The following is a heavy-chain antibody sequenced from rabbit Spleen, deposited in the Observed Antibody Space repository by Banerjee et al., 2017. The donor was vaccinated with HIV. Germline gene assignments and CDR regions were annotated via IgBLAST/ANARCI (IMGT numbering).Heavy chain of an antibody. V-gene: IGHV1S45*01. CDR1: GFTLSSDYW. D-gene: IGHD6-1*01. Sequence: EESGGDLVKPEGSLTLTCTASGFTLSSDYWICWVRQAPGKGLEWIACIYAGNSGSTYYAGWAKGRFTTSSHDAQNTLYLQLNSLTVADTATYFCARGVVAYGGSGWDLWGPGTLVTVS. J-gene: IGHJ6*01. CDR2: IYAGNSGST. CDR3: ARGVVAYGGSGWDL.